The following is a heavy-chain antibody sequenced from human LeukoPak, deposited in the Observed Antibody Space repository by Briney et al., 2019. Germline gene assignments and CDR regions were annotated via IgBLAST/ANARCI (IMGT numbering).Heavy chain of an antibody. Sequence: ASVKVSCKASGYTFTSYAMHWVRQAPGQRLEWMGWINAGNGNTKYSQKFQGRVTITRDTSASTAYMELSSLRSEDTAVYYCARDKAGYCTNGVCYVRPPFDPWGQGTLVTVSS. J-gene: IGHJ5*02. CDR3: ARDKAGYCTNGVCYVRPPFDP. V-gene: IGHV1-3*01. D-gene: IGHD2-8*01. CDR2: INAGNGNT. CDR1: GYTFTSYA.